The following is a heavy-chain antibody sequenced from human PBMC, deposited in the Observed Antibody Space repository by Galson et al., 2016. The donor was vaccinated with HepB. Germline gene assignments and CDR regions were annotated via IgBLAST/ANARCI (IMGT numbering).Heavy chain of an antibody. J-gene: IGHJ6*02. D-gene: IGHD4/OR15-4a*01. Sequence: TLSLTCTVSGGSISSGDYYWSWIRQHPGKGLEWIGYIYYYGSTYYSPSLRSRVTLSVDTSKNQFSLKLISVTAADTAVYYCAREESAGRDYYHAVDVGGQGTTVTVSS. CDR3: AREESAGRDYYHAVDV. V-gene: IGHV4-31*03. CDR1: GGSISSGDYY. CDR2: IYYYGST.